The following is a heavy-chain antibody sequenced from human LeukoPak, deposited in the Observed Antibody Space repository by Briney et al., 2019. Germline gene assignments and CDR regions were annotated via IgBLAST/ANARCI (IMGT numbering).Heavy chain of an antibody. D-gene: IGHD3-22*01. V-gene: IGHV4-30-2*01. CDR3: VGEDSGGWRFDY. J-gene: IGHJ4*02. CDR2: IYHDGST. CDR1: GDSISSGAYS. Sequence: SETLSLTCAVSGDSISSGAYSWSWIRQPPGEGLELIGYIYHDGSTYYNPSLKSRITISVDRSKNQFSLKLSSVTAADAAVYYCVGEDSGGWRFDYWGQGTLVTVSS.